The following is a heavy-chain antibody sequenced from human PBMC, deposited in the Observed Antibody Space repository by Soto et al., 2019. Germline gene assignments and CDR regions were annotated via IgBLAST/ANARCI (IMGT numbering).Heavy chain of an antibody. CDR3: ARHLTNFDFWSGYQTLVY. CDR1: GGSISSSSYY. D-gene: IGHD3-3*01. CDR2: IYYSGST. J-gene: IGHJ4*02. V-gene: IGHV4-39*01. Sequence: SETLSLTCTVSGGSISSSSYYWGWIRQPPGKGLEWIGSIYYSGSTYYNPSLKSRVTISVDTSKNQFSLNLSSVTAADTAVYYCARHLTNFDFWSGYQTLVYCGQGTLFTVSS.